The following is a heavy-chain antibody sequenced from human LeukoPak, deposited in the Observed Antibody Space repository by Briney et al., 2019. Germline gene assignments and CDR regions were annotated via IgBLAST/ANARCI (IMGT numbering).Heavy chain of an antibody. CDR3: ARHRLHRVYYDSSGYYHDAFDI. D-gene: IGHD3-22*01. V-gene: IGHV1-69*13. CDR2: IIPIFGTA. CDR1: GGTFSSYA. J-gene: IGHJ3*02. Sequence: ASVKVSCKASGGTFSSYAISWVRQAPGQGLEWMGGIIPIFGTANYAQKFQGRVTITADESTSTAYMELRSLRSDDTAVYYCARHRLHRVYYDSSGYYHDAFDIWGQGTMVTVSS.